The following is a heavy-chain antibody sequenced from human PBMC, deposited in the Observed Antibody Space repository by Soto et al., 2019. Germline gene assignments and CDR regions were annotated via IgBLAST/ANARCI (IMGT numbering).Heavy chain of an antibody. CDR3: ARSYRGYVAVDY. CDR2: INAGNGNT. V-gene: IGHV1-3*01. Sequence: QVQLVQSGAEVKKPGASVKVSCKASGYTFTSYAMHWVRQAPGQRLEWMGWINAGNGNTKYSQKFQGRVTITRDTSASTAYMELSSLRSEDTAVYYCARSYRGYVAVDYWGQGTLVTVSS. CDR1: GYTFTSYA. J-gene: IGHJ4*02. D-gene: IGHD5-12*01.